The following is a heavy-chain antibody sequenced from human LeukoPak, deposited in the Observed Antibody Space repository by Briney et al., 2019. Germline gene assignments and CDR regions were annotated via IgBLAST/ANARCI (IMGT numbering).Heavy chain of an antibody. J-gene: IGHJ5*02. CDR1: GGSISSYY. CDR2: IYYSGST. Sequence: SETLSLTCTVSGGSISSYYWSWIRQPPGKGLEWIGYIYYSGSTNYNPSLKSRVTISVDTSKNQFSLKLSSVTAADTAVYYCARVKFGINWFDPWGQGTLVTVSS. V-gene: IGHV4-59*01. CDR3: ARVKFGINWFDP. D-gene: IGHD3-16*01.